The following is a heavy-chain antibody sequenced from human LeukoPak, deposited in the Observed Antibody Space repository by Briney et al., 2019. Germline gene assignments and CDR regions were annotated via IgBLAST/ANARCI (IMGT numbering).Heavy chain of an antibody. CDR1: GYTFTSYD. D-gene: IGHD1-1*01. CDR2: MNPKWGST. CDR3: ARADYEGYNWNDDAFDI. V-gene: IGHV1-8*03. J-gene: IGHJ3*02. Sequence: GASVKVSCKASGYTFTSYDINWVRQATGQGLEWMGWMNPKWGSTGYAQKFQGRVTVTRDTSISTAYMELSSLRSEDTAVYYCARADYEGYNWNDDAFDIWGQGTMVTVSS.